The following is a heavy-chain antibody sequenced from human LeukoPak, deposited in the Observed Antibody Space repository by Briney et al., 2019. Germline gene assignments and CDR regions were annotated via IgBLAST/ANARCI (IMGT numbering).Heavy chain of an antibody. CDR1: GFTFDEYA. V-gene: IGHV3-9*01. Sequence: QPGGSLRLSCAASGFTFDEYAMHWVRQAPGKGLEWVSGITWNSGSIGYADSVKGRFTISRDNAKNSLYLQVNSLRAEDTALYYCAKDIKRTGPYYGDFAITDSFDYWGQGTLVTVSS. J-gene: IGHJ4*02. D-gene: IGHD4-17*01. CDR2: ITWNSGSI. CDR3: AKDIKRTGPYYGDFAITDSFDY.